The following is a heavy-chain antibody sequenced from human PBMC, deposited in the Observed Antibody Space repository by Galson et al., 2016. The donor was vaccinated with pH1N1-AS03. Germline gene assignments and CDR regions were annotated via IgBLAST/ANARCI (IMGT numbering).Heavy chain of an antibody. J-gene: IGHJ6*03. CDR3: ARSEYSYGKYYYYYYMDV. V-gene: IGHV1-69*13. Sequence: SVKVSCKASGGTFSSYAISWVRQAPGQGLEWMGGIIPIFGTANYAQKFQGRVTFTADGSTSTAYMELSSLRSEDTAVFYCARSEYSYGKYYYYYYMDVWGKGTTVIVSS. CDR1: GGTFSSYA. D-gene: IGHD5-18*01. CDR2: IIPIFGTA.